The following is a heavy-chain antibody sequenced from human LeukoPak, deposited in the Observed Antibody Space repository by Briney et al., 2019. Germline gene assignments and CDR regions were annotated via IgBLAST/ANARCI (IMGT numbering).Heavy chain of an antibody. V-gene: IGHV3-64*01. Sequence: HPGGSLRLSCAASGFTFSSYAMHWVRQAPGKGLEYVSAISSNGGSTYYANSVKGRFTISRDNSKNTLYLQMGSLRAEDMAVYYCARDPEGSGPYYYYMDVWGKGTTVAISS. D-gene: IGHD3-10*01. CDR3: ARDPEGSGPYYYYMDV. CDR1: GFTFSSYA. CDR2: ISSNGGST. J-gene: IGHJ6*03.